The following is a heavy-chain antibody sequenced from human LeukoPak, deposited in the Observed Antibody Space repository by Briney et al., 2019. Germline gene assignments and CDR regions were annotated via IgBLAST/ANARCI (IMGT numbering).Heavy chain of an antibody. CDR1: GGSFSGYY. D-gene: IGHD3-10*01. Sequence: TSETLSLTCAVYGGSFSGYYWSWIRQPPGKGLEWIGEINHSGSTNYNPSLKSRVTISVDTSKNQFSLKLSSVTAADTAVYYCASLRGSGSYWFDYWGQGTLVTVSS. V-gene: IGHV4-34*01. CDR3: ASLRGSGSYWFDY. CDR2: INHSGST. J-gene: IGHJ4*02.